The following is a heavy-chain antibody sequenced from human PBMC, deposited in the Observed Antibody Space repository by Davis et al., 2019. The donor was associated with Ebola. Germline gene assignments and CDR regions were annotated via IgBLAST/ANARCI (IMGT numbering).Heavy chain of an antibody. D-gene: IGHD6-19*01. CDR2: INHSGST. CDR1: GGSFSGYY. J-gene: IGHJ4*02. Sequence: SETLSLTCAVYGGSFSGYYWSWIRQPPGKGLDWIGEINHSGSTNYNPSLKSRVTISVDKSKNQFSLKLSSVTAADTAVYYCASHPIAVAGMTFDYWGQGTLVTVSS. V-gene: IGHV4-34*01. CDR3: ASHPIAVAGMTFDY.